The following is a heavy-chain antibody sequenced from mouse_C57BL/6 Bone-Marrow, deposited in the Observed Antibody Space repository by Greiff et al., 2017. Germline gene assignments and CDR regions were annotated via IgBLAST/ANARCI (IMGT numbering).Heavy chain of an antibody. Sequence: EVQGVESGGDLVKPGGSLKLSCAASGFTFSSYGMSWVRQTPDKRLEWVATISSGGSYTYYPDSVKGLFTISRDNAKNTLYLQISSLKAEDTAMYYCARHGLRAFAYCVRGTLVTVSA. CDR1: GFTFSSYG. CDR2: ISSGGSYT. CDR3: ARHGLRAFAY. J-gene: IGHJ3*01. D-gene: IGHD2-4*01. V-gene: IGHV5-6*01.